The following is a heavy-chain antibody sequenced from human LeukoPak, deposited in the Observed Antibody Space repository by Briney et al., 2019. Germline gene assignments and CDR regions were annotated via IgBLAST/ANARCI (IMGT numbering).Heavy chain of an antibody. CDR3: ASRPTTWGFFDS. J-gene: IGHJ4*02. Sequence: PSETLSLTCTVSGGSISSSSYYWGWIRQPPGKGLELIGSIYFSGSTAYSPSLKSRVNISVDASKNQFSLTLSSVTAADTAVYFCASRPTTWGFFDSWGQGTLVTVSS. D-gene: IGHD4-17*01. V-gene: IGHV4-39*01. CDR2: IYFSGST. CDR1: GGSISSSSYY.